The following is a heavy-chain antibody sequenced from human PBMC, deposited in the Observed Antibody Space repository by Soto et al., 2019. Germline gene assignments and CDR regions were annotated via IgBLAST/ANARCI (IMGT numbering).Heavy chain of an antibody. Sequence: QVQLVESGGGVVQPGRSLRLSCVASGFPFSSYTMHWVRQAPGKGLEWVALMSYDGTNKYYADSVRGRFTISRDNSKNSLSLQMNSLRAEDTAVFYCARVGGDYGPFDFWGQGTLVTVSS. D-gene: IGHD4-17*01. CDR1: GFPFSSYT. J-gene: IGHJ4*02. V-gene: IGHV3-30-3*01. CDR3: ARVGGDYGPFDF. CDR2: MSYDGTNK.